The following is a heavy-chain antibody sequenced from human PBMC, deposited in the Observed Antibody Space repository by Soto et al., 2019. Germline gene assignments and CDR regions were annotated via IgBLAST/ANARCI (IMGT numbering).Heavy chain of an antibody. CDR2: ISAYNGNT. Sequence: ASVKVSCKASGYTFTSYGISWVRQAPGQGLEWMGWISAYNGNTNYAQKLQGRVTMTTDTSTSTAYMELRSLRSDDTAVYYCARDPYCSSTSCSINWFDPWGQGTLVTVSS. D-gene: IGHD2-2*01. J-gene: IGHJ5*02. CDR1: GYTFTSYG. V-gene: IGHV1-18*04. CDR3: ARDPYCSSTSCSINWFDP.